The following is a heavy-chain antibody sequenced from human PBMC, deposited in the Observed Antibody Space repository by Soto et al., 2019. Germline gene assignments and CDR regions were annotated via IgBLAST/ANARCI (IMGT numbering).Heavy chain of an antibody. D-gene: IGHD3-22*01. Sequence: SETLSLTCTVSGGSISSYYWSWIRQPAGKGLEWIGRIYTSGSTNYNPSLKSRVTMSVDTSKNQFSLKLSSVTAADTDVYYCERFDYYDSSGHYGWFDPWGQRTLVTVSS. J-gene: IGHJ5*02. CDR3: ERFDYYDSSGHYGWFDP. CDR2: IYTSGST. CDR1: GGSISSYY. V-gene: IGHV4-4*07.